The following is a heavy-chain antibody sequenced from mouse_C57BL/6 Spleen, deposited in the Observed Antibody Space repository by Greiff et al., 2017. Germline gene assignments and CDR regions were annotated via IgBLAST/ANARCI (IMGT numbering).Heavy chain of an antibody. CDR3: ARRGTWYFDV. D-gene: IGHD3-3*01. J-gene: IGHJ1*03. CDR2: SNPNNGGT. CDR1: GYTFTDYN. Sequence: VQLKQSGPELVKPGASVKIPCKASGYTFTDYNMDWVKQSHGKSLEWIGDSNPNNGGTIYNQKFKGKATLTVDKSSSTAYMELRSLTSEDTAVYYCARRGTWYFDVWGTGTTVTVSS. V-gene: IGHV1-18*01.